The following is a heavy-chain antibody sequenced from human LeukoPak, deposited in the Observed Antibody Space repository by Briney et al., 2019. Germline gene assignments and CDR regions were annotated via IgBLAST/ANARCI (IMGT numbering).Heavy chain of an antibody. J-gene: IGHJ3*02. Sequence: SQTLSLTCTVSGGSISSGSYYWSWIRQPPGKGLEWIGEINHSGSTNYNPSLKSRVTISVDTSKNQFSLKLSSVTAADTAVYYRARDYGDQGDAFDIWGQGTMVTVSS. D-gene: IGHD4-17*01. CDR1: GGSISSGSYY. CDR3: ARDYGDQGDAFDI. CDR2: INHSGST. V-gene: IGHV4-39*07.